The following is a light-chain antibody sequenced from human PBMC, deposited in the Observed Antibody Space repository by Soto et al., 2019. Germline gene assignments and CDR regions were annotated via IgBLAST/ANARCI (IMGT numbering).Light chain of an antibody. CDR2: GAT. Sequence: DVQVTQSPSFVSASVGDRVTITCRASQGISTWLAWYQQKPGKAPSLLIYGATDLQSGVPSRFSGSGLGTHFSLTIFSLQPEDFATYYCQQTNSFPITFGQGTRLEI. CDR3: QQTNSFPIT. J-gene: IGKJ5*01. CDR1: QGISTW. V-gene: IGKV1D-12*01.